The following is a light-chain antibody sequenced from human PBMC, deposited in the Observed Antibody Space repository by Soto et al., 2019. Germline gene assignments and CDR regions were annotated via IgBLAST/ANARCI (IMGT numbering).Light chain of an antibody. CDR2: AAS. V-gene: IGKV1-39*01. CDR3: QPTHGTPYN. CDR1: QSIDRF. J-gene: IGKJ2*01. Sequence: DIRMSQSPPSLAAYVGDRVTITCRASQSIDRFLNWYQQKPGKAPKLLIFAASSLQDGVPSGFSGSGSGTEFALTITSLQPEDLATYYCQPTHGTPYNFGQGTKLQIK.